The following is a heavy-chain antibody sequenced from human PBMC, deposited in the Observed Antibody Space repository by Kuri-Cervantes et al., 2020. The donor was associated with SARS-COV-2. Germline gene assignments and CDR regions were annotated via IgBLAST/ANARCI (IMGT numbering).Heavy chain of an antibody. V-gene: IGHV1-18*01. D-gene: IGHD6-19*01. CDR1: GYTFTSYG. CDR2: ISAYNGNT. CDR3: ARDRGSSGLSWVYYYYGMDV. Sequence: ASVKVSCKASGYTFTSYGISWVRQAPGQGLEWMGWISAYNGNTNYAQKLQGRVTMTTDTSTSTAYMELRSLRSDDTAVYYCARDRGSSGLSWVYYYYGMDVWGQGTTVTVSS. J-gene: IGHJ6*01.